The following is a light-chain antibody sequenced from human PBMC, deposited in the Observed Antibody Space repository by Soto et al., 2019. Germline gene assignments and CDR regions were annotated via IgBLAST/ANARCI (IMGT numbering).Light chain of an antibody. V-gene: IGLV2-14*03. Sequence: QSALTQPASVSRSPGQSITISCTGTRSDVGGYDYVSWYQQYPGKAPKLMIYDVTNRPSGVSDRFSGSKSGTSASLTISGLQAEDEADYYCSSYTSSSTTVFGGGTKVTVL. CDR3: SSYTSSSTTV. J-gene: IGLJ2*01. CDR1: RSDVGGYDY. CDR2: DVT.